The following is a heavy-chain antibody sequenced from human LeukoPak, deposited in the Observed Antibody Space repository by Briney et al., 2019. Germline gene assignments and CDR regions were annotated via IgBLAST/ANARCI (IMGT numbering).Heavy chain of an antibody. V-gene: IGHV4-59*01. CDR2: IYISEIT. D-gene: IGHD2-15*01. CDR1: GASITDSY. J-gene: IGHJ6*03. CDR3: AKGGGSSFRGDYYYYYMDV. Sequence: SETLSLTCTVSGASITDSYWSWIRQAPGKGLEFIGYIYISEITNYNPSLTSRVTMSVDTYKNQVSLKLKSMTAADTAVYYCAKGGGSSFRGDYYYYYMDVWGKGTTVTVSS.